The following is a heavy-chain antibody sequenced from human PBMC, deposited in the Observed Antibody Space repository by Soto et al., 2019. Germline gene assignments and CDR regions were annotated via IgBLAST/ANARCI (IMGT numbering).Heavy chain of an antibody. CDR3: VSESGYNAFYS. CDR2: IKEDGSEK. V-gene: IGHV3-7*01. CDR1: GFTFSTSW. D-gene: IGHD5-18*01. Sequence: PGGSLRLSCAASGFTFSTSWMNWVRQAPGKGLEWVAGIKEDGSEKYYVDSVKGRFTISKDNAENSLELHMNRLRVEDTAVYYCVSESGYNAFYSWGLGTRVTVSS. J-gene: IGHJ4*02.